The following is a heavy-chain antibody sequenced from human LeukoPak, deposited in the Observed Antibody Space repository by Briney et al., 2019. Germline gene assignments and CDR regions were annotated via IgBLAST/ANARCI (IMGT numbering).Heavy chain of an antibody. D-gene: IGHD2-2*01. CDR2: IKSKPDGGTT. J-gene: IGHJ4*02. V-gene: IGHV3-15*01. CDR3: ATDQTYCSSTSCYRYYFDY. Sequence: GGSLRLSCAASGFTFSNAWMTWVRQAPGKGLEWVGRIKSKPDGGTTDYAAPVKGRFTISKDDSKDTLYLQMNSLKTEDTAVYYCATDQTYCSSTSCYRYYFDYWGQGTLVTVSS. CDR1: GFTFSNAW.